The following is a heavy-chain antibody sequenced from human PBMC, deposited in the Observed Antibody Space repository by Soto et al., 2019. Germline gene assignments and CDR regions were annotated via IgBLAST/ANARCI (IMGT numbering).Heavy chain of an antibody. J-gene: IGHJ6*02. CDR2: IMPIFATP. V-gene: IGHV1-69*12. D-gene: IGHD3-3*02. CDR3: ARDKDRQQLGGNYYYILDV. CDR1: GGAFSTSA. Sequence: QVQLMQSGAEVKKPGSWVKVSCKASGGAFSTSAISWVRQAPGEGIEWVGGIMPIFATPDYAQKFQGRVTISADESTATAYLELTSLTTDDTAVYYCARDKDRQQLGGNYYYILDVWGQGTAITVSS.